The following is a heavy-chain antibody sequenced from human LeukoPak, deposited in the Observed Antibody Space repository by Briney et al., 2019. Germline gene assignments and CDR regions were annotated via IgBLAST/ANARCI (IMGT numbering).Heavy chain of an antibody. V-gene: IGHV3-48*02. CDR3: ARDAYDTSAYYFFDY. D-gene: IGHD3-22*01. Sequence: GSLRLSCAASGFTFSSYAMSRVRQAPGKGLEWVSYITGSSSTIYYADSVKGRFTISRDNAKNSLYLQMNSLRDEDTAVYYCARDAYDTSAYYFFDYWGQGNLVTVSS. CDR2: ITGSSSTI. J-gene: IGHJ4*02. CDR1: GFTFSSYA.